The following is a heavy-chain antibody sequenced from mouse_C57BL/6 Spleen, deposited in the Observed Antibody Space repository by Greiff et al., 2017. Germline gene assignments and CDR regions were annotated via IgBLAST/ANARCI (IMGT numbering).Heavy chain of an antibody. Sequence: EVHLVESGPGLVKPSQSLSLTCSVTGYSITSGYYWNWIRQFPGNKLEWMGYISYDGSNNYNPSLKNRISITRDTSKNQFFLKLNSVTTEDTATYYCARERFYYGSSYDAMDYWGQGTSVTVSS. CDR3: ARERFYYGSSYDAMDY. CDR1: GYSITSGYY. J-gene: IGHJ4*01. V-gene: IGHV3-6*01. D-gene: IGHD1-1*01. CDR2: ISYDGSN.